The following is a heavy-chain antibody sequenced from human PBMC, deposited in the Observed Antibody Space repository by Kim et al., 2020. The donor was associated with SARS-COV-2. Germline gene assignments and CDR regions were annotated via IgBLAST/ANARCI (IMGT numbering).Heavy chain of an antibody. CDR3: ARDFEAGAKGSWFDP. D-gene: IGHD3-9*01. Sequence: DAVKGRFTIRRDNSKNPLYLQMNSLRAEDTAVYYCARDFEAGAKGSWFDPWGQGTLVTVSS. J-gene: IGHJ5*02. V-gene: IGHV3-30*01.